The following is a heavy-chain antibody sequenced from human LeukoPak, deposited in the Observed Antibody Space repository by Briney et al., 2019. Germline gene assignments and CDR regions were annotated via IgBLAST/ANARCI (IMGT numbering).Heavy chain of an antibody. V-gene: IGHV3-48*02. J-gene: IGHJ4*02. CDR1: GFTFSIYS. D-gene: IGHD3-10*01. Sequence: GGSLRLSCAASGFTFSIYSMNWVRQAPGKGLEWLSHISSSSSTIYYADSVKGRFTISRDNAKNSLYLQMNSLRDEDTAVYYCVRGDGWFGELLNFDNWGQGTLVTVSS. CDR3: VRGDGWFGELLNFDN. CDR2: ISSSSSTI.